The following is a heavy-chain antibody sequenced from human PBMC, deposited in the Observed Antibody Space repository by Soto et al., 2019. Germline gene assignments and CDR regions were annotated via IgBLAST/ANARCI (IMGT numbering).Heavy chain of an antibody. CDR3: ARELYSSVRFDP. CDR1: GGTFSSYA. CDR2: MNPNSRNT. V-gene: IGHV1-8*02. D-gene: IGHD6-25*01. J-gene: IGHJ5*02. Sequence: ASVKVSCKASGGTFSSYAISWVRQATGQGLEWMGWMNPNSRNTGYAQKFQGRVTMTRNTSISTAYMELSSLRSEDTAVYYCARELYSSVRFDPWGQGTLVTVSS.